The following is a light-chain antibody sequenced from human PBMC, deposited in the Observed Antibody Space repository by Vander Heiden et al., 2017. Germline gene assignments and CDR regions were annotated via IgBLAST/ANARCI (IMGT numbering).Light chain of an antibody. Sequence: PSSLSASVGDRVTITGRASQSISSYLNWYQQRPGEAPKLLIYTASTLQSGVPSRFSGSGSGTDFTLTISSLQPEDFATYFCQHSYRAPPTFGGGTKLEIK. V-gene: IGKV1-39*01. CDR2: TAS. J-gene: IGKJ2*01. CDR3: QHSYRAPPT. CDR1: QSISSY.